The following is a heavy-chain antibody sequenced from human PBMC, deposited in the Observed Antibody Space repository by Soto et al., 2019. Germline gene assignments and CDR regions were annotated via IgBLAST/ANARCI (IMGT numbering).Heavy chain of an antibody. CDR2: ISAYNGNT. V-gene: IGHV1-18*04. CDR3: ARDFVVRYSGSYLGD. CDR1: TSRA. Sequence: TSRALRSLQHSHQQGLEWMGWISAYNGNTNYAQKLQGRVTMTTDTSTSTAYMELRSLRSDDTAVVYCARDFVVRYSGSYLGDWGQGPPVPFSP. J-gene: IGHJ4*02. D-gene: IGHD6-13*01.